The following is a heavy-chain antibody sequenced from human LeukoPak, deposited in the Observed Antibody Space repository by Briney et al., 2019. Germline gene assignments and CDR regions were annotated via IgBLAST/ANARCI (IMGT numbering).Heavy chain of an antibody. V-gene: IGHV4-39*07. J-gene: IGHJ4*02. Sequence: PSETLSLTCTVSGGSISSSSYYWGWIRQPPGKGLERVGSIYYSGSTYYNPSLKSRVTISVDTSKNQFSLKLSSVTAADTAVYYCARDRIYGSGSDHFDYWGQGTLVTVSS. CDR3: ARDRIYGSGSDHFDY. CDR2: IYYSGST. D-gene: IGHD3-10*01. CDR1: GGSISSSSYY.